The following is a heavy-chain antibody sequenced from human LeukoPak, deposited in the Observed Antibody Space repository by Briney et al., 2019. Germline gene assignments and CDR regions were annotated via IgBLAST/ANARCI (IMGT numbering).Heavy chain of an antibody. V-gene: IGHV4-34*01. D-gene: IGHD6-13*01. CDR1: GGSFSGYY. CDR3: ARGPGAAAGTLLTDY. Sequence: SETLSLTCAVYGGSFSGYYWSWIRQPPGKGLEWIGEINHSGSTNYSPSLKSRVTISVDTSKNQFSLKLSSVTAADTAVYYCARGPGAAAGTLLTDYWGQGTLVTVSS. J-gene: IGHJ4*02. CDR2: INHSGST.